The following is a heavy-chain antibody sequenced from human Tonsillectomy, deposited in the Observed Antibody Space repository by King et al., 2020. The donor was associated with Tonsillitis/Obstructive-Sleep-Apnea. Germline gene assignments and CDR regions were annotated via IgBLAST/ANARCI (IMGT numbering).Heavy chain of an antibody. CDR3: ARRAMGTVSYWYFDL. J-gene: IGHJ2*01. CDR2: IYYSGTT. CDR1: GGSISSSSYY. Sequence: QLQESGPGLVKPSETLSLTCTVSGGSISSSSYYWGWIRQPPGKGLEWIGSIYYSGTTYYNPSLKSRVTLSADTSKNQFSLKLSSVTAADTAVYYCARRAMGTVSYWYFDLWGRGTLVTVSS. V-gene: IGHV4-39*01. D-gene: IGHD4-17*01.